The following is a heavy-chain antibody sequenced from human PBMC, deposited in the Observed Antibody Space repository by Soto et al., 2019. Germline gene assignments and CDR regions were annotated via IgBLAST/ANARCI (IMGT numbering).Heavy chain of an antibody. Sequence: PGGSLRLSCAASGFTFSNAWMSWVRQAPGKGLAWVGRIKSKTDGGTTDYAAPVKGRFTISRDDSKNTLYLQMNSLKTEDTAVYYCTIFDYGDYLDYYSYYLDVWGKGTTVTV. CDR3: TIFDYGDYLDYYSYYLDV. V-gene: IGHV3-15*01. D-gene: IGHD4-17*01. CDR2: IKSKTDGGTT. CDR1: GFTFSNAW. J-gene: IGHJ6*03.